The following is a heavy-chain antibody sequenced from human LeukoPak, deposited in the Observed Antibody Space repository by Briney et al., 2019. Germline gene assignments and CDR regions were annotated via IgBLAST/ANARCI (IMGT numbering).Heavy chain of an antibody. V-gene: IGHV3-53*01. Sequence: GGSLRLSCAASGFTFSSYWMHWVRQAPGQGLEWVSVIYFGGTTYYAESVKGRFTISRDNSKNTVYLQMNSLRVEDTAVYYCARGDGVYVYWGQGTLVTVSS. J-gene: IGHJ4*02. CDR1: GFTFSSYW. D-gene: IGHD5/OR15-5a*01. CDR3: ARGDGVYVY. CDR2: IYFGGTT.